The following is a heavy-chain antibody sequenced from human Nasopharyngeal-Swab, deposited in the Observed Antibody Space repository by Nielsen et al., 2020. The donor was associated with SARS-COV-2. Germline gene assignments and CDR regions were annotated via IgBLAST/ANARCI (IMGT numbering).Heavy chain of an antibody. Sequence: GESLKISCAASGFVFSSVWMSWVRQAPGKGLEWVGRIKRKADGGTVEYATAVRGRFSISRDDSINTLFLQMNRLKTEDTAVYYCTTLHRTGWFWGQGTLVTVSS. V-gene: IGHV3-15*01. CDR2: IKRKADGGTV. CDR3: TTLHRTGWF. J-gene: IGHJ4*02. CDR1: GFVFSSVW. D-gene: IGHD6-19*01.